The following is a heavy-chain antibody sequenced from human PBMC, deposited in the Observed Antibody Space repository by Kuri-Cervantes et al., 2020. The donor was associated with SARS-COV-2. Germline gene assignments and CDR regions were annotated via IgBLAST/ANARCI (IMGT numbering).Heavy chain of an antibody. Sequence: GGSLRLSCAASGFTFSDYYMSWIRQAPGKGLEWVSYISSSGSTIYYADSVKGRFTISRDNSKNTLYLQMNSLRAEDTAVYYCARGPYYDFWSGYLSVYYYYMDVWGKGTTVTVSS. J-gene: IGHJ6*03. D-gene: IGHD3-3*01. V-gene: IGHV3-11*04. CDR1: GFTFSDYY. CDR2: ISSSGSTI. CDR3: ARGPYYDFWSGYLSVYYYYMDV.